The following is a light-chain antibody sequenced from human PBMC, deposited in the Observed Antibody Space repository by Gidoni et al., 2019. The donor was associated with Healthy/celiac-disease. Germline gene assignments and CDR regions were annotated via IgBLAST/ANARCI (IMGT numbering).Light chain of an antibody. CDR3: QQYGSSPT. CDR2: GAS. J-gene: IGKJ4*01. CDR1: QSVSSSY. V-gene: IGKV3-20*01. Sequence: IVLPQSPGTLSLSPGERATLSCRASQSVSSSYVAWYQQKPGQAPRLLIYGASSRATGNPDRFSGSGSGTDFNLTISRLEPEEFAVYYCQQYGSSPTFGGETKVEIK.